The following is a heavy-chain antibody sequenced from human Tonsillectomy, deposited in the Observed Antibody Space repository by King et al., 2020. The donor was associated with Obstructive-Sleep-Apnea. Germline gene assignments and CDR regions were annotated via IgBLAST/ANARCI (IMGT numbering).Heavy chain of an antibody. CDR1: GFTFGSYW. CDR2: IRQYERQK. Sequence: DVQLVESGGGLVQPGGSLRLSCAASGFTFGSYWMTLVRQAPGRGLEWVANIRQYERQKYYVDSVKGRFTISRDNAKNSLYLQMNSLRADDTAVYYCARDRSYETTGYYYDVFDMWGQGTMVTVSS. D-gene: IGHD3-22*01. CDR3: ARDRSYETTGYYYDVFDM. J-gene: IGHJ3*02. V-gene: IGHV3-7*03.